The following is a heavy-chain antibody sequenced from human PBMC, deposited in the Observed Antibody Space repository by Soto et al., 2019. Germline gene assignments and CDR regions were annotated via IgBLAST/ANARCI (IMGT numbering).Heavy chain of an antibody. CDR1: GFTFSDHY. CDR3: GRGYHSGRTTVDY. Sequence: GGSLRLSCAASGFTFSDHYMDWARQAPGKGLEWVGRTRNKANSYTTEYAASVRGRFTISRDDSKNSLYLQMNSLKTDDTAVYYCGRGYHSGRTTVDYWGQGTLVTVSS. V-gene: IGHV3-72*01. J-gene: IGHJ4*02. CDR2: TRNKANSYTT. D-gene: IGHD6-19*01.